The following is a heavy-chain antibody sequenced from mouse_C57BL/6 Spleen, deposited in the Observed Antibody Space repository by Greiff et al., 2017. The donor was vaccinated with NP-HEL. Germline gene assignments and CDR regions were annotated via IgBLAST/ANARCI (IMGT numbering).Heavy chain of an antibody. D-gene: IGHD2-4*01. CDR2: IYPGSGST. J-gene: IGHJ2*01. CDR3: ARSNDYDVDDY. CDR1: GYTFTSYW. Sequence: QVQLQQPGAELVKPGASVKMSCKASGYTFTSYWITWVKQRPGQGLEWIGDIYPGSGSTNYNEKFKSKATLTVDTSSSTAYMQLSSLTSADSAVYYCARSNDYDVDDYWGQGTTLTVSS. V-gene: IGHV1-55*01.